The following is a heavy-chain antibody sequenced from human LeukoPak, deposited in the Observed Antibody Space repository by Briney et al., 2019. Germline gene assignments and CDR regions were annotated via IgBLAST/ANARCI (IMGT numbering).Heavy chain of an antibody. CDR1: GGSISSYY. Sequence: SETLSLTCTVSGGSISSYYWSWIRQPPGKGLEWIGYIYYSGSTNYNPPLKSRVTISVDTSKNQFSLKLSSVTAADTAVYYCARRPSWSAYLDYWGQGTLVTVSS. CDR2: IYYSGST. V-gene: IGHV4-59*08. J-gene: IGHJ4*02. D-gene: IGHD6-13*01. CDR3: ARRPSWSAYLDY.